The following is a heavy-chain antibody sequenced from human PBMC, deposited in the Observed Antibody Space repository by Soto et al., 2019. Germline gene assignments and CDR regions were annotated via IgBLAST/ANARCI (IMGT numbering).Heavy chain of an antibody. D-gene: IGHD6-13*01. V-gene: IGHV1-46*01. CDR2: INPNGGST. J-gene: IGHJ6*02. Sequence: ASVKVSCKALADTFTSYYINWVRQAPGHGLAWMGIINPNGGSTRFAQTFQGRITMTTDTSTGTVYMELRSLRSEDTAVYYCARGYSSSTYYYYGMDVWGQGTMVTVSS. CDR3: ARGYSSSTYYYYGMDV. CDR1: ADTFTSYY.